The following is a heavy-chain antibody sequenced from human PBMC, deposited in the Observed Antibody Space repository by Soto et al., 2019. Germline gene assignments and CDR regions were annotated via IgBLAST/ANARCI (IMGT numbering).Heavy chain of an antibody. Sequence: QVQLEESGGGVVQPGRSLRLSCAASGFTFSSYGMHWVRQAPGKGLEWVAVIWYDGSNKYYADSVKGRFTISRDNSKNTLCLQMNSLGAEDTAVYYCARIPQIAVAGTRFGYFDLWGRGTLVTVSS. CDR1: GFTFSSYG. CDR3: ARIPQIAVAGTRFGYFDL. D-gene: IGHD6-19*01. J-gene: IGHJ2*01. CDR2: IWYDGSNK. V-gene: IGHV3-33*01.